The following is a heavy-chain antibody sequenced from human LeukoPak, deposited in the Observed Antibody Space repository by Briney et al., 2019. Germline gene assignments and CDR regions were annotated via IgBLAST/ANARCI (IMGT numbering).Heavy chain of an antibody. CDR1: GFTFSNFW. J-gene: IGHJ4*02. CDR2: LHQEGNEK. CDR3: ARGDAFSGDH. Sequence: PGGSLRLSCAVSGFTFSNFWMSWVRQAPGRGGEGVANLHQEGNEKYHVGAVEGRFVISRDNTNHLLFLQMSGLRVEDTALYYCARGDAFSGDHWGQGTLVTVSS. V-gene: IGHV3-7*04.